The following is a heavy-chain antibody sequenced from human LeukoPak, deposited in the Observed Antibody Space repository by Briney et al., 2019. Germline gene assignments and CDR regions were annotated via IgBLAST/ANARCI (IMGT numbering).Heavy chain of an antibody. J-gene: IGHJ4*02. V-gene: IGHV3-30-3*01. CDR1: GFTFSSYA. Sequence: GGSLRLSCAASGFTFSSYAMHWVRPAPGKGLEWVAVISYDGSNKYYADSVKGRFTISRDNSKNTLYLQMNSLRAEDTAVYYCARVIIAAREDDDYWGQGTLVTVSS. D-gene: IGHD6-6*01. CDR2: ISYDGSNK. CDR3: ARVIIAAREDDDY.